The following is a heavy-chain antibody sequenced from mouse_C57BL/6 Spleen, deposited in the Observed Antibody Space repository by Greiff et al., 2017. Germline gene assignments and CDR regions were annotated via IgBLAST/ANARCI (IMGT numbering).Heavy chain of an antibody. J-gene: IGHJ2*01. D-gene: IGHD4-1*01. Sequence: QVQLQQPGAELVKPGASVKLSCKASGYTFTSYWMHWVKQRPGQGLEWIGRIHPNSGSTNYNEKFKSKATLTVDKSSSTAYMQLSSLTSEDSAVYYCARGGLGRGFDYWGQGTTLTVAS. CDR2: IHPNSGST. CDR1: GYTFTSYW. V-gene: IGHV1-64*01. CDR3: ARGGLGRGFDY.